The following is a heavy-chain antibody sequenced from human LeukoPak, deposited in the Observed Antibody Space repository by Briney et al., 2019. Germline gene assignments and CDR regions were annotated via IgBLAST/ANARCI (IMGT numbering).Heavy chain of an antibody. D-gene: IGHD3-16*01. J-gene: IGHJ3*02. V-gene: IGHV4-30-4*01. CDR1: GGSISSGDYY. CDR2: IYYSGSP. CDR3: ARLSSRTPAYTFDI. Sequence: PSQTLSLTCTVSGGSISSGDYYGRWIRQPPGKGLEWIGYIYYSGSPYYNPALKSRVTISVDTSKNQSSLQLTSVPAADTAVYSCARLSSRTPAYTFDIWGQGTMVTVSS.